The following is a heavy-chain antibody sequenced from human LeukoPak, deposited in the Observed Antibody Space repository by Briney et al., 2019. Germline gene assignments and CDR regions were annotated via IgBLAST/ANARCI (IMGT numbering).Heavy chain of an antibody. V-gene: IGHV3-30*02. D-gene: IGHD6-13*01. CDR1: GFTFSTYG. CDR2: IRYDGTNE. Sequence: PGGSLRLSCAASGFTFSTYGLHWVRQAPGKGLEWVTFIRYDGTNEYYADSVKGRFTISRDNSKNTLYLQMNSLRVEDTAVYYCAKSDTPWGSWYYFDSWGQGTLVTVSS. CDR3: AKSDTPWGSWYYFDS. J-gene: IGHJ4*02.